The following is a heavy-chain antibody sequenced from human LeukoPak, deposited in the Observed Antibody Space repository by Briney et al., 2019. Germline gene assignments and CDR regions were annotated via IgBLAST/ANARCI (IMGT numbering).Heavy chain of an antibody. J-gene: IGHJ1*01. V-gene: IGHV3-7*01. CDR1: GFTFSSYW. CDR3: AGETGIAEAEGHFHH. Sequence: GGSLRLSCAASGFTFSSYWMSWVRQAPGKGLEWVASIKQDGSEKYYVDSVKGRFTISRDNAKNSLYLQMNSLRAEDTAVYFCAGETGIAEAEGHFHHWGQGTLVTVSS. CDR2: IKQDGSEK. D-gene: IGHD6-13*01.